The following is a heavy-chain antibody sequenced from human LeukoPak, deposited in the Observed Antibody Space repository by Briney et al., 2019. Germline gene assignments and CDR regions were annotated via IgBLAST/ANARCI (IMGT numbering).Heavy chain of an antibody. CDR1: GFTFSSYS. CDR3: ARAAYSSGWYYFGILLDY. D-gene: IGHD6-19*01. V-gene: IGHV3-48*01. CDR2: ISSSSSTI. J-gene: IGHJ4*02. Sequence: GGSLRLSCAASGFTFSSYSMNWVRQAPGKGLEWVSYISSSSSTIYYADSVKGRFTISRDNAKNSLYLQMNRLRAEDTAVYYCARAAYSSGWYYFGILLDYWGQGTLVTVSS.